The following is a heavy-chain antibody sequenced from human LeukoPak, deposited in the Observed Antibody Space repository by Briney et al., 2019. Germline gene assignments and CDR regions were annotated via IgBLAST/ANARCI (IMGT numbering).Heavy chain of an antibody. CDR3: ARDRYYGSGSYVGDY. CDR1: EYTFTDYY. CDR2: INPNSGGT. J-gene: IGHJ4*02. Sequence: GASVKVSCKASEYTFTDYYIQWMRQAPGQGLEWMGWINPNSGGTSYAQRFQGRVTMTRDTSISTAYMELSRLRSDDTAVYYCARDRYYGSGSYVGDYWGQGTLVTVSS. D-gene: IGHD3-10*01. V-gene: IGHV1-2*02.